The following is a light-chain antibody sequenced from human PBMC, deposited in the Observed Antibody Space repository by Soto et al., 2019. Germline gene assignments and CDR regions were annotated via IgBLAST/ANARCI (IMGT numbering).Light chain of an antibody. CDR1: QSVRSN. V-gene: IGKV3-15*01. Sequence: EIVMTQSPCTMSVSPGERATLSCRASQSVRSNLAWYQQKPGQAPSLLIYGAFTRATGIPTRFSATGSGTEFTLTISSLQSEDFALYYCQQYNDWPLTFGQGTKVDIK. CDR3: QQYNDWPLT. CDR2: GAF. J-gene: IGKJ1*01.